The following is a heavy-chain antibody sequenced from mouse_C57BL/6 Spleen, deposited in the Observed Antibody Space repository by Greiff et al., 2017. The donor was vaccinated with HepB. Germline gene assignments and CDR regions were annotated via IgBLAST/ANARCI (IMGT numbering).Heavy chain of an antibody. CDR3: TYGRGYFDY. D-gene: IGHD1-1*01. CDR1: GFNIKDDY. J-gene: IGHJ2*01. CDR2: IDPENGDT. V-gene: IGHV14-4*01. Sequence: DVKLQESGAELVRPGASVKLSCTASGFNIKDDYMHWVKQRPEQGLEWIGWIDPENGDTEYASKFQGKATITADTSSNTAYLQLSSLTSEDTAVYYCTYGRGYFDYWGQGTTLTVSS.